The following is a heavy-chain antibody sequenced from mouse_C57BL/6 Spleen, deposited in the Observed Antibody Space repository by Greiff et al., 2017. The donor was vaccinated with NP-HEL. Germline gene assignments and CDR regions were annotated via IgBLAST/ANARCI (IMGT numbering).Heavy chain of an antibody. CDR1: GYTFTSYW. V-gene: IGHV1-52*01. D-gene: IGHD3-3*01. CDR3: AEGPYYYAMDY. CDR2: IDPSDSET. Sequence: QVHVKQPGAELVRPGSSVKLSCKASGYTFTSYWMHWVKQRPIQGLEWIGNIDPSDSETHYNQKFKDKATLTVDKSSSTAYMQLSSLTSEDSAVYYCAEGPYYYAMDYWGQGTSVTVSS. J-gene: IGHJ4*01.